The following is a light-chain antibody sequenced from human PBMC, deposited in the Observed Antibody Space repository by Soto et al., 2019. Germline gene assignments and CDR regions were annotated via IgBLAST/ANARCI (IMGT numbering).Light chain of an antibody. CDR3: QQYNSYWP. CDR2: DAS. Sequence: DIQMTQSPSTLSASVGDRVTITCRASQSISSWLAWYQQKPGKAPKLPIYDASSLESGVPSRFSGSGSGTEFTLTISSLQPDDFATYYCQQYNSYWPFGQGTKVEIK. J-gene: IGKJ1*01. V-gene: IGKV1-5*01. CDR1: QSISSW.